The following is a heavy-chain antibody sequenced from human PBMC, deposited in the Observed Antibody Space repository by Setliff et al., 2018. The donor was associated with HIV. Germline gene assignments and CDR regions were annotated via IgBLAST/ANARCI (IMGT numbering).Heavy chain of an antibody. J-gene: IGHJ3*02. Sequence: GESLKIPCQGSGYSFTSYWIGWVRQMPGKGLEWMGIIYPGDSDTIYSPSFQGQVTISADKSISIAYLQWSSLKASDTAMYYCARRARGGFIAARGDAFDIWGQGTMVTVSS. D-gene: IGHD6-6*01. CDR3: ARRARGGFIAARGDAFDI. CDR2: IYPGDSDT. V-gene: IGHV5-51*01. CDR1: GYSFTSYW.